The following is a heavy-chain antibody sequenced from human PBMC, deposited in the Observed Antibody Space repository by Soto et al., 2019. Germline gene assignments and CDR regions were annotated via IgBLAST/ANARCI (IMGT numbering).Heavy chain of an antibody. CDR2: INHSGST. CDR1: GGSFSGYY. CDR3: VGAAAGTFDY. Sequence: SETLSLTCAVYGGSFSGYYWSWIRQPPGKGLEWIGEINHSGSTNYNPSLNSRVTISVDTSKNQFSLYLSSVTAADTAVYYCVGAAAGTFDYWGQGTLVT. J-gene: IGHJ4*02. V-gene: IGHV4-34*01. D-gene: IGHD6-13*01.